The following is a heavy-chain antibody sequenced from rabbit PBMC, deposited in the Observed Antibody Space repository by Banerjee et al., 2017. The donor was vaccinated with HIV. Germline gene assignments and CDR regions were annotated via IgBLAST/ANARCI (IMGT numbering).Heavy chain of an antibody. J-gene: IGHJ4*01. CDR3: VRGASSSGYYSL. D-gene: IGHD1-1*01. V-gene: IGHV1S47*01. Sequence: GFDFSKYGMSWVRQAPGKGLEWIGYIDLVFGTTYYATWANGRFTISSHNAQNTLYLQLNSLTAADTATYFCVRGASSSGYYSLWGPGTLVTVS. CDR2: IDLVFGTT. CDR1: GFDFSKYG.